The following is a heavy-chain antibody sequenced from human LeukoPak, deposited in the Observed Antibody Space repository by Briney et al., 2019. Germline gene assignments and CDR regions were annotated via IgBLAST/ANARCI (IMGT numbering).Heavy chain of an antibody. CDR2: ITGNGGTT. CDR1: GFTFSTYA. V-gene: IGHV3-23*01. J-gene: IGHJ4*02. Sequence: GQSLRLSCAASGFTFSTYAMSWVRQAPGKGLEWVSGITGNGGTTHHADSVKGRFTISRDNSKNTLYLQMNSLRAEDTAVYYCARDSDSWYFDYWGQGTLVTVSS. CDR3: ARDSDSWYFDY. D-gene: IGHD6-13*01.